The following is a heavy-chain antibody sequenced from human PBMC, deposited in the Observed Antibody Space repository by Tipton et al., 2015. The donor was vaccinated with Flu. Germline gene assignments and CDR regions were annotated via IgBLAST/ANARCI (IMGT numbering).Heavy chain of an antibody. V-gene: IGHV3-49*04. CDR1: GFTFGDYA. CDR2: IRSKAYGGTT. CDR3: TRDELIAVAHLYYFDY. Sequence: SLRLSCTASGFTFGDYAMSWVRQAPGKGLEWVGFIRSKAYGGTTEYAASVKGRFTISRDDSKSIAYLQMNSLKTEDTAVYYCTRDELIAVAHLYYFDYWGQGTLVTVSS. J-gene: IGHJ4*02. D-gene: IGHD6-19*01.